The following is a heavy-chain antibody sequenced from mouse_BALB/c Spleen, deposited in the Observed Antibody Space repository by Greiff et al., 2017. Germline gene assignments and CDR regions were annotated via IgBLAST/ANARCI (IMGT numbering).Heavy chain of an antibody. CDR3: ARSTTMVTPFAY. Sequence: EVKLVESGAELVKPGASVKLSCTASGFNINDTYMHWVKQRPEQGLEWIGRIYPANGNTKYDQKFQGKATITADKSSNTAYLQLSSLTSEDAAVYYCARSTTMVTPFAYWGQGTLVTVSA. V-gene: IGHV14-3*02. D-gene: IGHD2-2*01. CDR2: IYPANGNT. CDR1: GFNINDTY. J-gene: IGHJ3*01.